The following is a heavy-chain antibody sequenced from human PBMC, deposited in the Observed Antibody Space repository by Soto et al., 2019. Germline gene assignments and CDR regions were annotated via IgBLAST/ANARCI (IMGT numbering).Heavy chain of an antibody. D-gene: IGHD6-13*01. J-gene: IGHJ6*02. Sequence: GGSLRLSCAASLFAFSTYAMTWVRQAPGKGLEWVSVISGIGGSSYYAASVKGRFTISRDNSKNTLFLQMNGLRAEDTAVYYCAKVTKRAAAGRYEYYKYGMDVWGQGTTVTVSS. CDR3: AKVTKRAAAGRYEYYKYGMDV. CDR2: ISGIGGSS. V-gene: IGHV3-23*01. CDR1: LFAFSTYA.